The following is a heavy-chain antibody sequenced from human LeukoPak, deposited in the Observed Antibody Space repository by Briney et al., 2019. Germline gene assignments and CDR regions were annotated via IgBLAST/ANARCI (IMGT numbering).Heavy chain of an antibody. Sequence: SVKVSCKASGGTFSSYAISWVRQAPGQGLEWMGGIIPIFGIANYAQKFQGRVTITADESTSTAYMELSSLRSEDTAVYYCARDLNYDILTGYGYWGQGTLVTVSS. CDR1: GGTFSSYA. V-gene: IGHV1-69*13. D-gene: IGHD3-9*01. J-gene: IGHJ4*02. CDR2: IIPIFGIA. CDR3: ARDLNYDILTGYGY.